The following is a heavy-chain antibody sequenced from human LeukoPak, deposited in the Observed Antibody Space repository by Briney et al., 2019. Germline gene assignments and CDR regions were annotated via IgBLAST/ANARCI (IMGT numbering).Heavy chain of an antibody. CDR2: IKQDGSEK. V-gene: IGHV3-7*04. Sequence: SGGSLRLSCAASGFTFSSYWMSWVRQAPGKGLEWVANIKQDGSEKYYVDSVKGRFTISRDDAKNSLYLQMNSLRAEDTAVYYCARVGYPHSGVDKNYYYMDVWGKGTTVTISS. CDR1: GFTFSSYW. CDR3: ARVGYPHSGVDKNYYYMDV. D-gene: IGHD5-18*01. J-gene: IGHJ6*03.